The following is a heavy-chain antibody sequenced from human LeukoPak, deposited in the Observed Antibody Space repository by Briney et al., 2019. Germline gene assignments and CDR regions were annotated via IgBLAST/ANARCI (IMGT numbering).Heavy chain of an antibody. Sequence: GGSLRLSCAASGFTVSSNYMSWVRQAPGKGLEWVSVIYSGGGTYYADSVKGRFTISRDNSKNTLYLQMNSLRAEDTAVYYCARDRRLVVPAATGVLSGYYYYMDVWGKGTTVTVSS. D-gene: IGHD2-2*01. CDR2: IYSGGGT. J-gene: IGHJ6*03. CDR1: GFTVSSNY. CDR3: ARDRRLVVPAATGVLSGYYYYMDV. V-gene: IGHV3-66*02.